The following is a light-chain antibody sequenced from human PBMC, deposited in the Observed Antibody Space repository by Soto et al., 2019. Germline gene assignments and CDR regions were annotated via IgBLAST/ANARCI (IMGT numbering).Light chain of an antibody. CDR3: QQYASSSYT. CDR1: QSVSSTY. CDR2: AAS. Sequence: EIVLTQSPGTLSLSPGERATLSCRASQSVSSTYLAWYQHKPGQAPRLLIYAASSRASGIPDRFSGSGSGTDFTLTISRLEPEDFAVYYCQQYASSSYTFGQGTKLEIK. V-gene: IGKV3-20*01. J-gene: IGKJ2*01.